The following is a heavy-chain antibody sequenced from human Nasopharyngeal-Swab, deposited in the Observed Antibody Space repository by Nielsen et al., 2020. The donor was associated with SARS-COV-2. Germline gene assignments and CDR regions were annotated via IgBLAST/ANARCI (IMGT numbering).Heavy chain of an antibody. CDR3: ARDIEEWLVLPSLSFDY. J-gene: IGHJ4*02. V-gene: IGHV1-2*02. CDR1: GYTFTGYH. CDR2: INPNSGDT. D-gene: IGHD3-3*01. Sequence: ASVKVSCKASGYTFTGYHVHWVRQAPGQGLEWMGWINPNSGDTHYAQKFQGRVTMTTDTSTSTAYMELRSLRSDDTAVYYCARDIEEWLVLPSLSFDYWGQGTLVTVSS.